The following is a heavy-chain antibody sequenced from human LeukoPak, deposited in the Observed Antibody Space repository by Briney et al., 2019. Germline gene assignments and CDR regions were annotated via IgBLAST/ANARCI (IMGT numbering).Heavy chain of an antibody. V-gene: IGHV3-64*01. Sequence: AAGTLRFSCAASGFTLSSYAMHWVRQAPGQGLEYVSAISKNGGNTYYANSVKGGFSISRDNSKNTLYLQMGSLRTEDMAVYYCARVGEGRYYQYYYMDVWGKGTTVTVSS. J-gene: IGHJ6*03. CDR1: GFTLSSYA. CDR2: ISKNGGNT. CDR3: ARVGEGRYYQYYYMDV. D-gene: IGHD1-26*01.